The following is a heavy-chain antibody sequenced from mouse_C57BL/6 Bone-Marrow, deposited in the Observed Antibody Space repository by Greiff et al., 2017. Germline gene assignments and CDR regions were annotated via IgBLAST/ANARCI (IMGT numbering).Heavy chain of an antibody. J-gene: IGHJ2*01. V-gene: IGHV7-3*01. D-gene: IGHD4-1*01. CDR2: IRNKANGYTT. CDR3: ARSITGALDY. CDR1: GFTFTDYY. Sequence: EVHLVESGGGLVQPGGSLSLSCAASGFTFTDYYMSWVRQPPGKALEWLGFIRNKANGYTTEYSASVKGRFTISRDNSQSILYLQMNALRAEDSATYYCARSITGALDYWGQGTTLTVSS.